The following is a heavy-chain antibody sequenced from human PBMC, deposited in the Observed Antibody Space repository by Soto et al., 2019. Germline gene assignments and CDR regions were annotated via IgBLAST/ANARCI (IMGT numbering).Heavy chain of an antibody. CDR2: FDPEDGET. CDR3: ASFALTIWLAPRSFDY. V-gene: IGHV1-24*01. D-gene: IGHD3-9*01. J-gene: IGHJ4*02. CDR1: GYTLTELS. Sequence: VASVKVSCKVSGYTLTELSMHWVRQAPGKGLEWMGGFDPEDGETIYAQKFQGRVTMTEDTSTDTAYMELSSLRSEDTAVYYCASFALTIWLAPRSFDYCCQGTLVTGST.